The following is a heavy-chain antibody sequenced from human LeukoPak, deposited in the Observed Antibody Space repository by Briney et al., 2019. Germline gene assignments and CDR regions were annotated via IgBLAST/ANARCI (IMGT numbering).Heavy chain of an antibody. J-gene: IGHJ4*02. CDR3: ATDSAVAGFVIN. CDR1: GYTFTGYY. CDR2: FDPEDGET. Sequence: ASVKVSCKASGYTFTGYYMHWVRQAPGQGLEWMGGFDPEDGETIYAQKFQGRVTMTEDTSTDTAYMELSSLRSEDTAVYYCATDSAVAGFVINWGQGTLVTVSS. D-gene: IGHD6-19*01. V-gene: IGHV1-24*01.